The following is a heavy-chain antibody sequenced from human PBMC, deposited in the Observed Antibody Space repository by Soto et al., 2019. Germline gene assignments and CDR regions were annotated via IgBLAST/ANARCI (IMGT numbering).Heavy chain of an antibody. Sequence: SETLSLPCTVSGGSISSGDYYWSWISQHPGKGLEWIGYIYYSGSTYYNPSLKSRVTISVNTSKNQFSLKLSSVTAADTAVYYCARDQRWLGAFDIWGQGTMVTVSS. CDR3: ARDQRWLGAFDI. CDR1: GGSISSGDYY. J-gene: IGHJ3*02. V-gene: IGHV4-31*03. CDR2: IYYSGST. D-gene: IGHD2-15*01.